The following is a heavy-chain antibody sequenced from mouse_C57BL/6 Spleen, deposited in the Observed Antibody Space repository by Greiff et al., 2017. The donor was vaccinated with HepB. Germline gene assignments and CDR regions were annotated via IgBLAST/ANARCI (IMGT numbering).Heavy chain of an antibody. V-gene: IGHV1-18*01. J-gene: IGHJ4*01. CDR3: ALDSSGAVGYAKDY. Sequence: EVQLQQSGPELVKPGASVKIPCKASGYTFTDYNMDWVKQSHGKSLEWIGDINPNNGGTIYNQKFKGKATLTVDKSSSTAYMELRSLTSEDTAVYYCALDSSGAVGYAKDYWGQGTSVTVSS. CDR2: INPNNGGT. D-gene: IGHD3-2*02. CDR1: GYTFTDYN.